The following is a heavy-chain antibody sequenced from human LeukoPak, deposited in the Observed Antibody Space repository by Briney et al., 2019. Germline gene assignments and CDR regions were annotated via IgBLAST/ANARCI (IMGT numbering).Heavy chain of an antibody. CDR1: GGSFSGYY. CDR2: INHSGST. J-gene: IGHJ4*02. V-gene: IGHV4-34*01. D-gene: IGHD2-2*01. Sequence: SETLSLTCAVYGGSFSGYYWSWIRQPPGKGLEWIGEINHSGSTNYNPSLKSRVTISVDTSKNQFSLKLSSVTAADTAVYYCARGRGYCSSTSCYQRLMYFGYWGQGTLVTVSS. CDR3: ARGRGYCSSTSCYQRLMYFGY.